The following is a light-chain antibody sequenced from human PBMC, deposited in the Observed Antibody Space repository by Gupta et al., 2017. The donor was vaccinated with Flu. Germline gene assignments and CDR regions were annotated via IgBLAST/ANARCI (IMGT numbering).Light chain of an antibody. Sequence: SYELTQPPSVSVAPGQTARMTCGGNKIGSKSVHWYQQKPGQAPVVVVYDDSDRPSGIPERFSGSHSGNTATLTINRVDAGDEADYYCQVWDGGRDDSGLFGGGTKLTVL. CDR3: QVWDGGRDDSGL. J-gene: IGLJ2*01. V-gene: IGLV3-21*02. CDR1: KIGSKS. CDR2: DDS.